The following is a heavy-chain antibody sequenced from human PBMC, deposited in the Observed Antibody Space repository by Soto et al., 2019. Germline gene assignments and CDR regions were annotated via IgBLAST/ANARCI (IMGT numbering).Heavy chain of an antibody. CDR1: GFTFSSYG. CDR3: AKSKLRLLLRDGFDY. D-gene: IGHD3-22*01. Sequence: QVQLVESGGGVVQPGRSLRLSCAASGFTFSSYGMHWVRQAPGKGLEWVAVISYDGSNKYYADSVKGRFTISRDNSKNKLYLQMNSLRAEDTAVYYCAKSKLRLLLRDGFDYWGQGTLVTVSS. CDR2: ISYDGSNK. J-gene: IGHJ4*02. V-gene: IGHV3-30*18.